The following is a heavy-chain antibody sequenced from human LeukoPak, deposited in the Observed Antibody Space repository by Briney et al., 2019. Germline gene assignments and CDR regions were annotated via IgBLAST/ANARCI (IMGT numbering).Heavy chain of an antibody. CDR3: ARDGYNSRYFDY. CDR2: VKQDGNVK. V-gene: IGHV3-7*01. CDR1: GFTFSIYW. D-gene: IGHD5-24*01. Sequence: GGSLRLSCAASGFTFSIYWMSWARQAPGKGLEWVANVKQDGNVKYYVDSVRGRFTISRDNAKNSLYLQMNSLRAEDTAMYYCARDGYNSRYFDYWGQGTLVTVSS. J-gene: IGHJ4*02.